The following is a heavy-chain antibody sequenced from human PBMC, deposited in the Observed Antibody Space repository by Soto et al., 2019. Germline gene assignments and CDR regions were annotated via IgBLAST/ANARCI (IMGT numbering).Heavy chain of an antibody. D-gene: IGHD4-17*01. V-gene: IGHV1-69*13. CDR3: ARGIDYGGVNRIDY. Sequence: ASVKVSCKASGDTFNKYAFNWVRQAPGQGLEWMGGIIPIFGTPNYAQRVQGRVTITADESTSTAYMELSSLRPEDTAVYYCARGIDYGGVNRIDYWGQGTLVTV. J-gene: IGHJ4*02. CDR1: GDTFNKYA. CDR2: IIPIFGTP.